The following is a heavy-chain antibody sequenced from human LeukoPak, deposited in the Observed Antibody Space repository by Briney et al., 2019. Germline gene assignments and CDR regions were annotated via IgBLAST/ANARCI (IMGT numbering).Heavy chain of an antibody. CDR1: GFTFTDYY. CDR2: IGPHSSAT. D-gene: IGHD2/OR15-2a*01. V-gene: IGHV1-2*02. CDR3: AREGNGLLSKDFDY. Sequence: GASMKVSCKPSGFTFTDYYIHWVRQAPGQGLEWMGYIGPHSSATSSPQEFQGRVTMTRDTSMSTAYMELTRLTSDDTAVYYCAREGNGLLSKDFDYWGQGTLVTVSS. J-gene: IGHJ4*02.